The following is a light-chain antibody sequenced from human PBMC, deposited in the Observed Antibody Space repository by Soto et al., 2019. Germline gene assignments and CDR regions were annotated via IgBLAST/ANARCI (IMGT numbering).Light chain of an antibody. V-gene: IGLV2-8*01. J-gene: IGLJ1*01. CDR3: KSYAGSNTYV. CDR1: KSDIGVYDF. Sequence: VLTQPPSASGSPGQSVTISCTGTKSDIGVYDFVSWYQHHPGKAPRLIIYEVVQRPSGVPDRFSGSKSGNTASLTVSGLQAADDADYFCKSYAGSNTYVFGSGTKVTVL. CDR2: EVV.